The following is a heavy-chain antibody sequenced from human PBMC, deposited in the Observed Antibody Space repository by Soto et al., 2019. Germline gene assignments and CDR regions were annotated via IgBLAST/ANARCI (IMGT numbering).Heavy chain of an antibody. CDR3: ARDSALVVATSHYFDY. D-gene: IGHD5-12*01. CDR2: IIPILGIA. CDR1: GGTFSSYT. V-gene: IGHV1-69*04. Sequence: SVKVSCKASGGTFSSYTISWVRQAPGQGLEWMGRIIPILGIANYAQKFQGRVTITADKSTSTAYMELSSLRSEDTAVYYCARDSALVVATSHYFDYWGQGTLVTVSS. J-gene: IGHJ4*02.